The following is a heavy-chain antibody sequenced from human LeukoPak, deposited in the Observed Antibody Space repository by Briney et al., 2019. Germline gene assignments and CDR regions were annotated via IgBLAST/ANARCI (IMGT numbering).Heavy chain of an antibody. CDR1: AITFSSYA. J-gene: IGHJ3*02. D-gene: IGHD5-24*01. CDR2: ISGRGGST. V-gene: IGHV3-23*01. Sequence: HPGGSLRLSCAISAITFSSYAMSWVRQAPGKGLEWVSGISGRGGSTYYADSVKGRFTISRDNSKNTLYVQMNSLRAEDTAVYYCAKSGADGYSLDAFDIWGQGTMVTVSS. CDR3: AKSGADGYSLDAFDI.